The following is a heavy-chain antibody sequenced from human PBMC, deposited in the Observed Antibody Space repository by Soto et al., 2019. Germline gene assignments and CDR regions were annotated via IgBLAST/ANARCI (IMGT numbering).Heavy chain of an antibody. J-gene: IGHJ6*02. CDR3: ARDGEGVLSGWGDYYYGMDV. Sequence: QVQLQESGPGLVKPSETLSLTCTVSGGSISSYYWSWIRQPPGKGLEWIGYIYYSGSTNYNPSLKGRVTISVDTSKNQFSLKLRSVTAADTAVYYCARDGEGVLSGWGDYYYGMDVWGQGTTVTVSS. D-gene: IGHD3-10*01. V-gene: IGHV4-59*01. CDR2: IYYSGST. CDR1: GGSISSYY.